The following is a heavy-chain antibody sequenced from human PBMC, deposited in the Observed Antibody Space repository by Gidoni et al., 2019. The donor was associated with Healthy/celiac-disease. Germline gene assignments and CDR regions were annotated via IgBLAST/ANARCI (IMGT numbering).Heavy chain of an antibody. Sequence: EVQLVESGGGLVKPGGSLRLSCAASGFTFSSYSMNWVRQAPGKGLEWVSSISSSSSYIYYADSVKGRFTISRDNAKNSLYLQMNSLRAEDTAVYYCAREGPTVTTDYGMDVWGQGTTVTVSS. D-gene: IGHD4-17*01. CDR3: AREGPTVTTDYGMDV. V-gene: IGHV3-21*01. CDR1: GFTFSSYS. J-gene: IGHJ6*02. CDR2: ISSSSSYI.